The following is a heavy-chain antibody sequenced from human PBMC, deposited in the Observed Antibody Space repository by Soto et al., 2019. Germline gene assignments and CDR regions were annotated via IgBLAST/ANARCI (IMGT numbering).Heavy chain of an antibody. V-gene: IGHV3-23*01. CDR3: AKTRGAMIYAISVYGMDV. Sequence: EVQLLESGGGFIHPGGSLRLSCAASGFSFSSFAMNWLRQAPGKGLEWGSIISGSADSTFYADSVKGRFTISRDNSKSTLYLQINSLRAEDTAVYYCAKTRGAMIYAISVYGMDVWGQGTTVTVSS. J-gene: IGHJ6*02. D-gene: IGHD2-8*01. CDR2: ISGSADST. CDR1: GFSFSSFA.